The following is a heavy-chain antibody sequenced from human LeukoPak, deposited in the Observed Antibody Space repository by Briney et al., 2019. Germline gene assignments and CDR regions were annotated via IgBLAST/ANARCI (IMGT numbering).Heavy chain of an antibody. D-gene: IGHD6-19*01. J-gene: IGHJ5*01. CDR2: ISGSSGYI. V-gene: IGHV3-21*01. CDR1: GFTFSRSN. CDR3: ARETSSSGWFDY. Sequence: GGSLRLSCEASGFTFSRSNMNWVRQAPGKGLEWVSSISGSSGYIYYAESVKGRFTISRDNAKNSLYLQMNSLRAEDTAVYYCARETSSSGWFDYWGQGTLVTVSS.